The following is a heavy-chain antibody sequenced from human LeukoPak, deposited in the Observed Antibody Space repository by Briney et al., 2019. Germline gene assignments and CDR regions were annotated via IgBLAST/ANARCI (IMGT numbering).Heavy chain of an antibody. V-gene: IGHV3-21*01. CDR2: ISSSSSYI. CDR3: ARGPSPVPYYYGSGSYYNLP. CDR1: GFTFSSYS. D-gene: IGHD3-10*01. J-gene: IGHJ5*02. Sequence: SGGSLRLSCAASGFTFSSYSMNWVRQAPGKGLEWVSSISSSSSYIYYADSVKGRFTISRDNAKNSLYLQMNSLRAEDTAVYYCARGPSPVPYYYGSGSYYNLPWGQGILVTVSS.